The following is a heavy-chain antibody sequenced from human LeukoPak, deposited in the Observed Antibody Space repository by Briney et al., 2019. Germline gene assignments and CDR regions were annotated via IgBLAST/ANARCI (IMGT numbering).Heavy chain of an antibody. Sequence: PGGTLRLSCAASGFTFSSYGMSWVRQAPGKGLEWISAISGSGGSTYYADSVKGRFTISRDNSKNTLYLQMNSLRAEDTAVYYCAKDSARDSSVHAWGQGTLVTVSS. CDR2: ISGSGGST. V-gene: IGHV3-23*01. CDR1: GFTFSSYG. D-gene: IGHD3-22*01. CDR3: AKDSARDSSVHA. J-gene: IGHJ5*02.